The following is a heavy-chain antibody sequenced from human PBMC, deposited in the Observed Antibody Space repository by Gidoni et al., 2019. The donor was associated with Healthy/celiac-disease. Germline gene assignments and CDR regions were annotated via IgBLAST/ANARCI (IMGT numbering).Heavy chain of an antibody. CDR1: GGSFSGYS. CDR2: ITHSGST. CDR3: ARLAVVVVPAARKRVNWFDP. Sequence: QVQLQQWGAGLLKTSETLSLTCAVSGGSFSGYSWRWIRQPPGKVLEWIGEITHSGSTNYNPSLKSRVTISVDTSKNQFSLKLSSVTAADTAVYYCARLAVVVVPAARKRVNWFDPWGQGTLVTVSS. J-gene: IGHJ5*02. D-gene: IGHD2-2*01. V-gene: IGHV4-34*01.